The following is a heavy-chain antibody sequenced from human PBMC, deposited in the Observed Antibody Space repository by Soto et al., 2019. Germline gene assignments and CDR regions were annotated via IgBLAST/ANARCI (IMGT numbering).Heavy chain of an antibody. Sequence: GGSLRLSCAASGFTFGSYWMSWVRQAPGKGLEWVANIKQDGSEKYYVDSVKGRFTISRDNSMNTLYLQMNSLRADDTAIYYCAKDLHWFAMDVWGQGTTVTVSS. CDR2: IKQDGSEK. J-gene: IGHJ6*02. CDR1: GFTFGSYW. V-gene: IGHV3-7*03. CDR3: AKDLHWFAMDV. D-gene: IGHD3-10*01.